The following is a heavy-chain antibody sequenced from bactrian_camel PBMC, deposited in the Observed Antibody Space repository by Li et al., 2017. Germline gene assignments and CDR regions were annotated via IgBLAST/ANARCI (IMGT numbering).Heavy chain of an antibody. V-gene: IGHV3S53*01. CDR2: DNGVGTA. Sequence: HVQLVESGGGSVQAGGSLRLSCAASGSIQRTNCMGWFRQAPGKERDWVATDNGVGTAYYGDSVKGRFTISKDSADNTLYLQMNNLKPEDSAMYFCAALWERYGSCTYQINYLGQGTQVTVS. J-gene: IGHJ4*01. CDR3: AALWERYGSCTYQINY. CDR1: GSIQRTNC. D-gene: IGHD6*01.